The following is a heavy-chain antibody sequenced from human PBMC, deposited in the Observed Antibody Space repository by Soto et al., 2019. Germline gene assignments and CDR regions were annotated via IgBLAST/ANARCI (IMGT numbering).Heavy chain of an antibody. D-gene: IGHD2-21*01. CDR3: ARYCGGDCYLAGDAFDI. V-gene: IGHV3-66*01. CDR1: GFTVSSNY. J-gene: IGHJ3*02. Sequence: GGSLRLSCAASGFTVSSNYMSWVRQAPGKGLEWVSVIYSGGSTYYADSVKGRFTISRDNSKNTLYLQMNSLRAEDTAVYYCARYCGGDCYLAGDAFDIWGQGTMVTVSS. CDR2: IYSGGST.